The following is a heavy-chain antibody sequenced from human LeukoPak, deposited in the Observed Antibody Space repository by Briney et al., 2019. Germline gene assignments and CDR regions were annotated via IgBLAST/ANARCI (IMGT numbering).Heavy chain of an antibody. CDR2: IRIKSYGETT. V-gene: IGHV3-49*04. Sequence: GGSLRLSCTGSGFTFSDAWMTWVRQAPGKGPEWISFIRIKSYGETTEYAASVKGRFTISRDDSKSIAYLQMNSLKTEDTAVYYCTRAAVADTPQYYFDYWGQGTLVTVSS. J-gene: IGHJ4*02. CDR3: TRAAVADTPQYYFDY. D-gene: IGHD6-19*01. CDR1: GFTFSDAW.